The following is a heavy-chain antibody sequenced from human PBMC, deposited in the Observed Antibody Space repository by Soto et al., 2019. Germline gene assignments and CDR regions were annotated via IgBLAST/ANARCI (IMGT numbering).Heavy chain of an antibody. Sequence: SETLSLTCTVSGGSISSYYVSWIRQSAGKGLEWIGYIAYSGDTYYNPSLRSRVTISADTSENKFSLTLKSVTAADTAVYFCARDFERSAIAPWGQGTSVTVSS. CDR3: ARDFERSAIAP. V-gene: IGHV4-59*06. CDR1: GGSISSYY. D-gene: IGHD3-9*01. CDR2: IAYSGDT. J-gene: IGHJ5*02.